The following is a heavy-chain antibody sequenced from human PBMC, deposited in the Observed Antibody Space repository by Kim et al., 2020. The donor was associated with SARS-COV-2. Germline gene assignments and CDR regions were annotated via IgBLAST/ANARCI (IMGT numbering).Heavy chain of an antibody. Sequence: GGSLRLSCAASGFTFSSYSMNWVRQAPGKGLEWVSSISSSSSYIYYADSVKGRFTISRDNAKNSLYLQMNSLRAEDTAVYYCARDADHQVYGDYYYYYGMDVWGQGTTVTVSS. D-gene: IGHD4-17*01. J-gene: IGHJ6*02. V-gene: IGHV3-21*01. CDR3: ARDADHQVYGDYYYYYGMDV. CDR1: GFTFSSYS. CDR2: ISSSSSYI.